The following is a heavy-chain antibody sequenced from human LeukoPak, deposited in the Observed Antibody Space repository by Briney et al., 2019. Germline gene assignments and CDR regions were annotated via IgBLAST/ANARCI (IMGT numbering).Heavy chain of an antibody. J-gene: IGHJ4*02. Sequence: GASVKVSCKASGYTFTGYYMHWVRQAPGQGLEWMGWINPNSGGTNYAQKFQGRVTMTRDTFISTAYMELSRLRSDDTAVYYCARAGYSGYDPFDYWGQGTLVTVSS. CDR2: INPNSGGT. CDR3: ARAGYSGYDPFDY. D-gene: IGHD5-12*01. CDR1: GYTFTGYY. V-gene: IGHV1-2*02.